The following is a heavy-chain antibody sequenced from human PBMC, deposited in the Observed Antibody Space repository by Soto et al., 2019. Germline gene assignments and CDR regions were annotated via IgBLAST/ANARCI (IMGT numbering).Heavy chain of an antibody. J-gene: IGHJ6*02. CDR1: GFIFNNYW. CDR3: ARERPSYYYGMDV. Sequence: EVQLVESGGGLVQPGGSLRLSCAASGFIFNNYWMHWVRQAPGKGLVWVSRINSDGSSTSYADSVKGRFTISRDNTKNTLYLQMNSLSAEDTAVYYCARERPSYYYGMDVWGQGTTVTVSS. V-gene: IGHV3-74*01. CDR2: INSDGSST.